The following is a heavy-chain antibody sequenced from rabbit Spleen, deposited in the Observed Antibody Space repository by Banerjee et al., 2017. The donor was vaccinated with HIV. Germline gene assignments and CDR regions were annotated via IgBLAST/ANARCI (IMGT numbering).Heavy chain of an antibody. Sequence: QEQLLESGGDLVKPEGSLTLTCTASGFSFSSSDYICWVRQAPGKGLEWIACIYAGSSGSIYYASWAKGRFTISKTSSTTVTLQMTSLTAADTATYFCSRFDKTADYVDLWGQGTLVTVS. CDR2: IYAGSSGSI. D-gene: IGHD2-1*01. CDR3: SRFDKTADYVDL. J-gene: IGHJ3*01. CDR1: GFSFSSSDY. V-gene: IGHV1S45*01.